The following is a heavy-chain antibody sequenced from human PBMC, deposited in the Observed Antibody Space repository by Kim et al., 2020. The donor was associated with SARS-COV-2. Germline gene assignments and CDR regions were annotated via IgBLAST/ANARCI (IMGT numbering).Heavy chain of an antibody. D-gene: IGHD6-13*01. CDR1: GGTLSSYA. CDR3: ATDSGGSSSWLNAFDF. V-gene: IGHV1-69*04. J-gene: IGHJ3*01. Sequence: SVKVSCKPSGGTLSSYAISWVRQAPGQGLEWMGRIIPILDMTNFAQKFQGRVTITADKSTSTAYMELRSLTSEDTAVYYCATDSGGSSSWLNAFDFWGQGTMVTVS. CDR2: IIPILDMT.